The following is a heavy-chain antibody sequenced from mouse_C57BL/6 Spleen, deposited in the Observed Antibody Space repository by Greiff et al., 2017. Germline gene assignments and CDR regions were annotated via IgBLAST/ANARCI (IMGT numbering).Heavy chain of an antibody. Sequence: QVQLQQPGTELVKPGASVKLSCKASGYTFTSYWMHWVKQRPGQGLEWIGDINPSNGGTNYNEKFKSKATLTVDKSSSTAYMQLSSLTSEDSAVYYCAREDYGSSPWFAYWGQGTLVTVSA. D-gene: IGHD1-1*01. CDR3: AREDYGSSPWFAY. J-gene: IGHJ3*01. V-gene: IGHV1-53*01. CDR1: GYTFTSYW. CDR2: INPSNGGT.